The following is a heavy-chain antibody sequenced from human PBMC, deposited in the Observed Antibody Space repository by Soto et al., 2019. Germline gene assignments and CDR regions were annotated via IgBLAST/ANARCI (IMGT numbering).Heavy chain of an antibody. V-gene: IGHV4-31*03. CDR1: GGSFSSGSFY. J-gene: IGHJ4*02. CDR3: ARGTYSRGVGATNPSH. CDR2: ISYSGST. Sequence: TLSLTCTVSGGSFSSGSFYWNWIRQHPGKGLEWIGCISYSGSTNYNPSLKSRVTISADTSKNQFSLKLTSVTAADTAVYYCARGTYSRGVGATNPSHWGRGTLVTVSS. D-gene: IGHD1-26*01.